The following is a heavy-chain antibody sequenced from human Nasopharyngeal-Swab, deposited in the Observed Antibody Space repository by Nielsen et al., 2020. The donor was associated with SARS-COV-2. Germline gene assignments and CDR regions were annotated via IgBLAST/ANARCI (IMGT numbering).Heavy chain of an antibody. CDR2: IYYSGST. D-gene: IGHD3-9*01. Sequence: SETLSLTCTVSGGSISSSSYYWGWIRQPPGKGLEWIGSIYYSGSTYYNPSLKSRVTISVDTSKNQFSLKLSSVTAADTAAYYRARQDLTYYDILTGYSTLNWFDPWGQGTLVTVSS. CDR1: GGSISSSSYY. J-gene: IGHJ5*02. V-gene: IGHV4-39*01. CDR3: ARQDLTYYDILTGYSTLNWFDP.